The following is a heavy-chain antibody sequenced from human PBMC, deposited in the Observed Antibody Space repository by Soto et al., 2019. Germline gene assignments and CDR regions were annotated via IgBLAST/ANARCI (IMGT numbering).Heavy chain of an antibody. CDR3: XXXXXXXXXYNSPYYXYXXDV. CDR1: GGTFSSYA. V-gene: IGHV1-69*06. J-gene: IGHJ6*01. D-gene: IGHD1-20*01. Sequence: QVQLVQSGAEVKKPGSSVKVSCKASGGTFSSYAISWVRQAPGQGLEWMGGIIPIFGTANYAQKFQGRVTITADKXTXTAYMELSSLRSXDXAXXXXXXXXXXXXXYNSPYYXYXXDVWXXXT. CDR2: IIPIFGTA.